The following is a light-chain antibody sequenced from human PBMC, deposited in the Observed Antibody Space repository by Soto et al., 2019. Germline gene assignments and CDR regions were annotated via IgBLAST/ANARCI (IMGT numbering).Light chain of an antibody. J-gene: IGLJ2*01. CDR1: SSDGGSYNL. V-gene: IGLV2-23*01. CDR2: EGN. Sequence: QSVLTQPASVSGSPGQSITISCTGTSSDGGSYNLVSWYQQHPGKAPKLIIFEGNERPSGVSNRFSGSKSGNTASLTISGLQAEDEADYYCCSYAGSTTSHVVFGGGTQVTVL. CDR3: CSYAGSTTSHVV.